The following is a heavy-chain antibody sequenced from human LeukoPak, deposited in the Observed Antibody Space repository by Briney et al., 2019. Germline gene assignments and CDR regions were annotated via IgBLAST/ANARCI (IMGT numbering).Heavy chain of an antibody. CDR3: AISYDDSLSGGFDY. V-gene: IGHV3-23*01. D-gene: IGHD3-22*01. CDR2: PSGSGGST. Sequence: GGSLRLSCAASGFTFSSYAMDWVRQAPGKGLEWVSAPSGSGGSTYYADSVKGRFTISRDNSKNTLYLQMNSLRAEDTAVYYCAISYDDSLSGGFDYWGQGTLVTVSS. CDR1: GFTFSSYA. J-gene: IGHJ4*02.